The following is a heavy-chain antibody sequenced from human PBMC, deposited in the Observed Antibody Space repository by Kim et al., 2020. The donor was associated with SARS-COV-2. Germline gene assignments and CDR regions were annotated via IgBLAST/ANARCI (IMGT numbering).Heavy chain of an antibody. Sequence: TKYHPSLKGRVTISVDPSKNQFSLKLSSVTAADTAVYYCARGRTGDFDYWGQGTLVTVSS. D-gene: IGHD7-27*01. CDR3: ARGRTGDFDY. V-gene: IGHV4-34*01. J-gene: IGHJ4*02. CDR2: T.